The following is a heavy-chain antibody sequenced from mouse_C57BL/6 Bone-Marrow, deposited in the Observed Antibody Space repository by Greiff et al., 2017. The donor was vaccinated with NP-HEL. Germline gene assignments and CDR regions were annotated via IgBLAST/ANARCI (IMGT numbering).Heavy chain of an antibody. CDR2: FHPYNDDT. CDR1: GYTFTTYP. J-gene: IGHJ4*01. D-gene: IGHD1-1*01. V-gene: IGHV1-47*01. Sequence: QVQLQQSGAELVKPGASVKMSCKASGYTFTTYPIEWMKQNHGKSLEWIGNFHPYNDDTKYNEKFKGKATLTVEKSSSTVYLELSRLTSDDSAVYYCAIITTVVATDYYAMDYWGQGTSVTVSS. CDR3: AIITTVVATDYYAMDY.